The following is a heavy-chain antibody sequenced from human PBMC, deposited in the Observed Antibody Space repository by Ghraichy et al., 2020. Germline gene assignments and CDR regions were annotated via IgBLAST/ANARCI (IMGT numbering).Heavy chain of an antibody. Sequence: ETLSLTCAASGFTFSSYSMNWVRQAPGKGLEWVSSISSSSSYIYYADSVKGRFTISGDNAKNSLYLQMNSLRAEDTAVYYCAGISVLGYYGMDVWGQGTTVTVSS. CDR2: ISSSSSYI. CDR1: GFTFSSYS. V-gene: IGHV3-21*01. J-gene: IGHJ6*02. D-gene: IGHD2-15*01. CDR3: AGISVLGYYGMDV.